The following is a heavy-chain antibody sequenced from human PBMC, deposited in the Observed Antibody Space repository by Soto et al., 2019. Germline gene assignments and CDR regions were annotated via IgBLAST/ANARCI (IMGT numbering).Heavy chain of an antibody. CDR1: GFTFSSYA. J-gene: IGHJ6*02. CDR3: VKSPSGSYYYYYYGMDV. Sequence: GGSLRLSCSASGFTFSSYAMHWVRQAPGKGLEYVSAISSNGGSTYYADSVKGRFTISRDNSKNTLYLQMSSLRAEDTAVYYCVKSPSGSYYYYYYGMDVWGQGTTVTVSS. D-gene: IGHD1-26*01. CDR2: ISSNGGST. V-gene: IGHV3-64D*08.